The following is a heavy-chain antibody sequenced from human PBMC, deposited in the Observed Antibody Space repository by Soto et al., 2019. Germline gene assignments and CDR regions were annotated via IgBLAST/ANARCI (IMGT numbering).Heavy chain of an antibody. J-gene: IGHJ6*02. CDR3: ARDWGSNYYDSSGYPNPGTEYYYYGMDV. CDR1: GGTFSSYA. CDR2: IIPIFGTA. Sequence: AVKVSCKASGGTFSSYAISWVRQAPGQGLEWMGGIIPIFGTANYAQKFQGRVTITADKSTSTAYMELSSLRSEDTAVYYCARDWGSNYYDSSGYPNPGTEYYYYGMDVWGQGTTVTVSS. V-gene: IGHV1-69*06. D-gene: IGHD3-22*01.